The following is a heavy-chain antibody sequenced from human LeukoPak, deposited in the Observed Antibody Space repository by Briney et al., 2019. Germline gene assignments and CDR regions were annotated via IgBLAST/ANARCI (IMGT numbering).Heavy chain of an antibody. CDR2: IYFSGST. V-gene: IGHV4-59*08. CDR3: ARLDSSSWKRYFDY. J-gene: IGHJ4*02. CDR1: GGSISSYY. D-gene: IGHD6-13*01. Sequence: SSETLSLTCTVSGGSISSYYWSWIRQPPGKGLEWIGYIYFSGSTNYNPSLKSRVTISVDTSKNQFSLKLSSVTAADTAVYYCARLDSSSWKRYFDYWGQGTLVTVSS.